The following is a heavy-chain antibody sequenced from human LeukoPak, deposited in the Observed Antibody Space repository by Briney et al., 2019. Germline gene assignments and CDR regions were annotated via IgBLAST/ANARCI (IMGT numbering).Heavy chain of an antibody. V-gene: IGHV3-30*18. Sequence: SGGSLRLSCAASGFIFSSYGMHWVRQAPGKGLEWVAVISYDGSNKYYADSVKGRFTISRDNSKNTLYLQMNSLRAEDTAVYYCAKPVPGEGWTMDYWGQGTLVTVSS. D-gene: IGHD4/OR15-4a*01. CDR2: ISYDGSNK. CDR1: GFIFSSYG. CDR3: AKPVPGEGWTMDY. J-gene: IGHJ4*02.